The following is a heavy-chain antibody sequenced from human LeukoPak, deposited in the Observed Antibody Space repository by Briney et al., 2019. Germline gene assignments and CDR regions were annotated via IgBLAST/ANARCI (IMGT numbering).Heavy chain of an antibody. CDR2: ISYDGSNK. CDR1: GFTFSTYS. V-gene: IGHV3-30*18. D-gene: IGHD5-12*01. J-gene: IGHJ5*02. CDR3: AKDLGGYGLNWFDP. Sequence: GGSLRLSCAASGFTFSTYSINWVRQAPGKGLEWVAVISYDGSNKYYADSVKGRFTISRDNSKNTLYLQMNSLRAEDTAVYYCAKDLGGYGLNWFDPWGQGTLVTVSS.